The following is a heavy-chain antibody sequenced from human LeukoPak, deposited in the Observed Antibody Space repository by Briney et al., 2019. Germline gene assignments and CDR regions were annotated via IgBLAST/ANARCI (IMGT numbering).Heavy chain of an antibody. V-gene: IGHV4-39*01. Sequence: PSETLSLTCTVYGGSISSFEYYWGWIRQPPGKGLEWIGSVYYSGSTHYNPSLKSRVTISVDMSRNQFSLKLSSVTAADTALYFCARQYRDSSGYYYFDYWGQGTLVTVSS. CDR1: GGSISSFEYY. D-gene: IGHD3-22*01. J-gene: IGHJ4*02. CDR3: ARQYRDSSGYYYFDY. CDR2: VYYSGST.